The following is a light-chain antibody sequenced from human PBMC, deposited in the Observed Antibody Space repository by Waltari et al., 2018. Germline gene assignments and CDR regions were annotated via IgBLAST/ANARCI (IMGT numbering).Light chain of an antibody. Sequence: QSVLTQPPSVSAAPGQRVTISCSGGHSNIGNNYVSWYLQFPGTAPKLLIYEDSERPAWVPGRFSGSKSGTSATLDITGLQAGDEADYYCGTWDSSLSGAVFGGGTHLTVL. CDR2: EDS. CDR3: GTWDSSLSGAV. J-gene: IGLJ7*01. V-gene: IGLV1-51*02. CDR1: HSNIGNNY.